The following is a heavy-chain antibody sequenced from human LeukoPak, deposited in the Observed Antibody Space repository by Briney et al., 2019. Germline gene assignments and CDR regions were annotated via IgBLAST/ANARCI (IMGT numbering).Heavy chain of an antibody. CDR1: GFTFSGSS. V-gene: IGHV3-73*01. D-gene: IGHD5/OR15-5a*01. CDR3: NGRGMVVSMTDSEAFDI. Sequence: GGSLRLSCAASGFTFSGSSVHWVRQASGKGLEWVGHIRSKANNYATAYAASVKGRFTISRDDSKNTAYLQMNSLKIEDTAVYYCNGRGMVVSMTDSEAFDIWGQGTLVTVSS. J-gene: IGHJ3*02. CDR2: IRSKANNYAT.